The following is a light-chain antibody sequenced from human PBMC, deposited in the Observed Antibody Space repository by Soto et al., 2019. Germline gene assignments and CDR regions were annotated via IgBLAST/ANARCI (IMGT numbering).Light chain of an antibody. CDR2: GTS. V-gene: IGKV3-20*01. J-gene: IGKJ1*01. Sequence: VLAPSPATLSVSTGERATLSCRASQNISRSLAWYQQKPGQGPSLLIYGTSTRAGGVPARFSGSGSGTDFTLTISRLEPEDFAVYYCQQYGSSIQTFGQGTKVDIK. CDR3: QQYGSSIQT. CDR1: QNISRS.